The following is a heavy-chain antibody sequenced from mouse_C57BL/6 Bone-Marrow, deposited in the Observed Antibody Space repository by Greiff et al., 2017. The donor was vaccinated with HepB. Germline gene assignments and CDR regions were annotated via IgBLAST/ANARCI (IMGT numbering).Heavy chain of an antibody. D-gene: IGHD1-1*02. CDR3: ARVVYYFDY. CDR1: GYTFTSYG. J-gene: IGHJ2*01. CDR2: IYPRSGNT. V-gene: IGHV1-81*01. Sequence: VQWVESGAELARPGASVKLSCKASGYTFTSYGISWVKQRTGQGLEWIGEIYPRSGNTYYNEKFKGKATLTADKSSSTAYMELRSLTSEDSAVYFCARVVYYFDYWGQGTTLTVSS.